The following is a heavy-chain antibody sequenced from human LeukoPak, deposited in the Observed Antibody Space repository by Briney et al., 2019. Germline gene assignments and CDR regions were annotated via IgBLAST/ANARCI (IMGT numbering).Heavy chain of an antibody. J-gene: IGHJ4*02. CDR2: ISGGGGTT. V-gene: IGHV3-23*01. Sequence: GGSLRLSCAGYGFTFNNYAMSWVRQAPGKGLEWVSAISGGGGTTYYADSVKGRFTISRDNSKDTLYLQMSGLRAEDTAVYFCAKDSPWYDSSTYYYFDYWGQGTLVTVSS. D-gene: IGHD3-22*01. CDR3: AKDSPWYDSSTYYYFDY. CDR1: GFTFNNYA.